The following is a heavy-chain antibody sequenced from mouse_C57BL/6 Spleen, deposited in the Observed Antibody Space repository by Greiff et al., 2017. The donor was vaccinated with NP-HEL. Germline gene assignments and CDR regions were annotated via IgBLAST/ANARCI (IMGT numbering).Heavy chain of an antibody. J-gene: IGHJ3*01. Sequence: QVQLQQPGAELVRPGSSVKLSCKASGYTFTSYWMHWVKQRPIQGLEWIGNIDPSDSETHYNQKFKDKATLTVDKSSSTAYMQLSSLTSEDSAVYYCARGRWDDWFAYWGQGTLVTVSA. V-gene: IGHV1-52*01. CDR2: IDPSDSET. CDR3: ARGRWDDWFAY. D-gene: IGHD4-1*01. CDR1: GYTFTSYW.